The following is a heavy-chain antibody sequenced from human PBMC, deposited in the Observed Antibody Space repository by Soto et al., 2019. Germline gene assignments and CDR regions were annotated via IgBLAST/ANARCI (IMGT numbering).Heavy chain of an antibody. J-gene: IGHJ4*02. CDR1: GGSFSGYY. V-gene: IGHV4-34*01. Sequence: PSETLSLTCAVYGGSFSGYYWSWIRQPPGKGLEWIGEINHSGSTNYNPSLKSRVTISVDTSKNQFSLKLSSVTAADTAVYYCARRCPEIVAVVPAAVQFDYWGQGTLVTVSS. D-gene: IGHD2-2*02. CDR3: ARRCPEIVAVVPAAVQFDY. CDR2: INHSGST.